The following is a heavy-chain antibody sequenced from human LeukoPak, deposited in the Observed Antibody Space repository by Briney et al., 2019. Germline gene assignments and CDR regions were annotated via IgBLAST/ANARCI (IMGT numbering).Heavy chain of an antibody. J-gene: IGHJ6*02. CDR3: ARDSPCPPFDCPSPLYYYGMDV. CDR2: IIPIFGTA. V-gene: IGHV1-69*13. CDR1: GGTFSSYA. Sequence: GASVKVSCKASGGTFSSYAISWVRQAPGQGLGWMGGIIPIFGTANYAQKFQGRVTITADESTSTAYMELSSLRSEDTAVYYCARDSPCPPFDCPSPLYYYGMDVWGQGTTVTVSS. D-gene: IGHD2-21*01.